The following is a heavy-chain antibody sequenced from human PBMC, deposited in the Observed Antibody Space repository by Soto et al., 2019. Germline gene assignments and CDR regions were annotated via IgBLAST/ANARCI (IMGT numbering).Heavy chain of an antibody. CDR2: ISAYNGNT. D-gene: IGHD3-9*01. CDR1: GYTFTSYG. J-gene: IGHJ4*02. Sequence: GASVKVSCKASGYTFTSYGSSWVRQAPGQGLEWMGWISAYNGNTNYAQKLQGRVTMTTDTSTSTAYMELRSLRSDDTAVYYCARDPHYDILTGLYYFDYWGQGTLVTVSS. CDR3: ARDPHYDILTGLYYFDY. V-gene: IGHV1-18*01.